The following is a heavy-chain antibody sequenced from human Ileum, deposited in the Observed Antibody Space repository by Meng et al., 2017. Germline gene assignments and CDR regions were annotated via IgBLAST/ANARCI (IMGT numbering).Heavy chain of an antibody. V-gene: IGHV4-30-4*01. CDR2: IYYSGST. Sequence: QVQLQQWGAGLLKPSQTLSLTCTVSGGSISSGDYYWSWIRQPPGKGLEWIGYIYYSGSTYYNPSLKSRLTISVDTYKNQFSLKLSSVTAADTAVYYCARDRDSGGYYPYWGQGTLVTVSS. J-gene: IGHJ4*02. CDR1: GGSISSGDYY. CDR3: ARDRDSGGYYPY. D-gene: IGHD3-22*01.